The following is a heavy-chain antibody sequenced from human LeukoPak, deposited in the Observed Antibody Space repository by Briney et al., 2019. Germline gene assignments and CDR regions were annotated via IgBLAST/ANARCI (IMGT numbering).Heavy chain of an antibody. D-gene: IGHD3-10*01. CDR1: GGSISSSSYY. CDR2: IYYSGST. Sequence: PSETLSLTCTVSGGSISSSSYYWGWIRQPPGKGLEWIGSIYYSGSTYYNPSLKSRVTISVDTSKNQFSLKLSSVAAADTAVYYCARRPSDYYGSRRYDPGDHWGQGTLVTVSS. CDR3: ARRPSDYYGSRRYDPGDH. V-gene: IGHV4-39*01. J-gene: IGHJ4*02.